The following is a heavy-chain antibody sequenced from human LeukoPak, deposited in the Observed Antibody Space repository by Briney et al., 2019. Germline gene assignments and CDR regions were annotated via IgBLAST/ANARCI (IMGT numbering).Heavy chain of an antibody. CDR2: ISYDGSNK. D-gene: IGHD6-19*01. V-gene: IGHV3-30*18. Sequence: GRSLRLSCAASGFTFSSYGMHWVRQAPGKGLEWVAVISYDGSNKYYADSVKGRFTISRDNSKNTLYLQMNSLRAEDTAVYYCAKDHDSSGWYRSSHYYGMDVWGQGTTVTVSS. CDR1: GFTFSSYG. CDR3: AKDHDSSGWYRSSHYYGMDV. J-gene: IGHJ6*02.